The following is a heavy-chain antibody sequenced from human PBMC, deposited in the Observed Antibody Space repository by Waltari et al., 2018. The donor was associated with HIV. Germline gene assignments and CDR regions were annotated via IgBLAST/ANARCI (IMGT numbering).Heavy chain of an antibody. CDR1: GFTLNYYD. CDR3: ARGAWEVTTVTTGRSLEI. J-gene: IGHJ3*02. Sequence: QVRLVESGGGAVQPGRSLRLSCVPSGFTLNYYDILRVRQAPGKGLEWVAVISFDGNNRYYGDSTKGRFLVSKDTSKKTVYLQMNRLRVEDTAVYYCARGAWEVTTVTTGRSLEIWGQGTPVTVSS. D-gene: IGHD4-17*01. CDR2: ISFDGNNR. V-gene: IGHV3-33*08.